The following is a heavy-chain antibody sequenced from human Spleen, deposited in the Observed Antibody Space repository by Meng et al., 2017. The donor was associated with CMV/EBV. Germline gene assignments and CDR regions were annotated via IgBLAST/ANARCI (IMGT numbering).Heavy chain of an antibody. V-gene: IGHV3-74*01. CDR3: AKGWKWGNGYYASDY. D-gene: IGHD3-3*01. CDR1: GFTFSSYW. J-gene: IGHJ4*02. Sequence: GGSLRLSCTASGFTFSSYWMHWVRQAPGKGLVWVSRITEDGSSTVYADSVKGRFTISRDNAKNTLYLQMSSLRAEDTAVYYCAKGWKWGNGYYASDYWGQGTLVTVSS. CDR2: ITEDGSST.